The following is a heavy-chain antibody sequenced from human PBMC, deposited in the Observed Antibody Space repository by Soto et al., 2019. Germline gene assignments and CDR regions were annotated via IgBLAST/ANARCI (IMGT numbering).Heavy chain of an antibody. J-gene: IGHJ6*02. Sequence: GGSLCLSCAASGFTFSNAWMNWVRQAPGKGMEWVGRIKSKTDGGTTDYAAPVKGRFTISRDDSKNTLYLQMNSLKTEDTAVYYCTTDSPGAAAGPDYYYYGMDVWGQGTTVTVSS. CDR2: IKSKTDGGTT. CDR1: GFTFSNAW. V-gene: IGHV3-15*07. D-gene: IGHD6-13*01. CDR3: TTDSPGAAAGPDYYYYGMDV.